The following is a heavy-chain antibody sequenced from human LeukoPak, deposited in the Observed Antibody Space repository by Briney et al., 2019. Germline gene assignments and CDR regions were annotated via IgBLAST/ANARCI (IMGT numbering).Heavy chain of an antibody. Sequence: GGSLRLSCAVSGFTFSKAWMSWVRQTPGKGLEWVGRILSNIDGGTTDYAAPVEGRFTISRDDSKSTLYLQMNSLRAEDTAVYYCARDSSRAVAGSFWFDPWGQGTLVTVSS. J-gene: IGHJ5*02. CDR2: ILSNIDGGTT. CDR1: GFTFSKAW. V-gene: IGHV3-15*01. D-gene: IGHD6-19*01. CDR3: ARDSSRAVAGSFWFDP.